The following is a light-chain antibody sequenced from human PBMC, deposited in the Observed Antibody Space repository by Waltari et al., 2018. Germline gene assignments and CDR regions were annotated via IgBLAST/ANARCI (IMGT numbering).Light chain of an antibody. J-gene: IGKJ2*01. CDR1: QFISTY. CDR2: AAS. CDR3: QQSSRSPYT. Sequence: IEMTQSPASLAAAVGVRVTITCRASQFISTYVSWYQHKPGKAPKALIYAASNLLSGVPSRFSGRASGTEFTLTISSLQPEDFATYYCQQSSRSPYTFGQGTKVDIK. V-gene: IGKV1-39*01.